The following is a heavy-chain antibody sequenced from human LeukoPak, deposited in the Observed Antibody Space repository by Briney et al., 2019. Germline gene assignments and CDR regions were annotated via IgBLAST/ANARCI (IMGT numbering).Heavy chain of an antibody. D-gene: IGHD3-22*01. J-gene: IGHJ4*02. Sequence: GGSLRLSCAASGFTFSSYGMHWVRQAPGKGLEWVAVIWYDGCNKYYADSVKGRFTISRDNSKNTLYLQMNSLRAEDTAVYYCARGYDSSGYLDYWGQGTLVTVSS. CDR1: GFTFSSYG. V-gene: IGHV3-33*01. CDR3: ARGYDSSGYLDY. CDR2: IWYDGCNK.